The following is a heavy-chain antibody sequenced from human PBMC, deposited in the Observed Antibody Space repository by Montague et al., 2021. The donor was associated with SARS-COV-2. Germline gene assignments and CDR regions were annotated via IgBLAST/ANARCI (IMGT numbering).Heavy chain of an antibody. CDR1: GGSISSYY. J-gene: IGHJ4*02. D-gene: IGHD1-1*01. Sequence: SETLSLTCEVSGGSISSYYWSWIRQSPGKGLEWIGYVHYTGSTKYNPSLKTRVTLSLDTPKNRFSLKLSYVTAADTAVYYCARAQNTCFIANCVNYFEVWGLGALVTVSS. V-gene: IGHV4-59*01. CDR2: VHYTGST. CDR3: ARAQNTCFIANCVNYFEV.